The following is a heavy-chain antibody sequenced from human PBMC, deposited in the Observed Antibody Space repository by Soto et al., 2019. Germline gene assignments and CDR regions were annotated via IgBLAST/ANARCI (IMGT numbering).Heavy chain of an antibody. V-gene: IGHV3-30-3*01. J-gene: IGHJ6*02. CDR1: GYTFVNYS. D-gene: IGHD2-15*01. CDR2: IAYDGSNA. Sequence: GGSLRLSCAPSGYTFVNYSMHWIRQAPGRALECLAVIAYDGSNAFYRDSVKGRFTISRDNSKNTLYLHMNSLRSEDTGVYYCARGDREDILVVVGARPGEYGIDIWGQGT. CDR3: ARGDREDILVVVGARPGEYGIDI.